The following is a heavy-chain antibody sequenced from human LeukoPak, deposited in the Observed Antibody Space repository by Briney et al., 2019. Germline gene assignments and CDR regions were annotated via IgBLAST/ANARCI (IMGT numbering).Heavy chain of an antibody. CDR2: THYSGTT. CDR1: GDSISGFY. D-gene: IGHD2-8*01. V-gene: IGHV4-59*12. Sequence: SETLSLTCSVSGDSISGFYWNWIRQTPEKGLEWIAVTHYSGTTNYNPSLKSRVTISIDTSRQQFFLKLSSVTAADTAVYYCVLAPNSNWFDFWGQGTRVTVSS. J-gene: IGHJ5*01. CDR3: VLAPNSNWFDF.